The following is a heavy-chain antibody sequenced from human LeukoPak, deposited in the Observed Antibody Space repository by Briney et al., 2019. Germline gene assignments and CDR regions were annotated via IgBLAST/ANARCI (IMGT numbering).Heavy chain of an antibody. J-gene: IGHJ4*02. V-gene: IGHV1-2*02. CDR2: INPNSGGT. Sequence: ASVKVSCKASGYTFTGYYMHWVRQAPGQGLEWMGWINPNSGGTNYAQKFQGRVTMTRDTSISTAYMELSRLRSDDTAVYYCATATVRGVSAPDYWGQGTLVTVSS. CDR3: ATATVRGVSAPDY. CDR1: GYTFTGYY. D-gene: IGHD3-10*01.